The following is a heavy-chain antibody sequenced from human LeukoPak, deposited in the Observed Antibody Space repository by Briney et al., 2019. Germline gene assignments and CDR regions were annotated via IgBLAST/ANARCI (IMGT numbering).Heavy chain of an antibody. J-gene: IGHJ4*02. CDR2: IYTSGNT. D-gene: IGHD6-19*01. V-gene: IGHV4-4*07. CDR3: ARVFSVAGTFDY. CDR1: GGSFSIYY. Sequence: ASETLSLTCTVSGGSFSIYYWSWIRQPAGKGLEWIGRIYTSGNTYCNPSLKSRVTMSVDTSKNQFSLNLSSVTAADTAVYYCARVFSVAGTFDYWGQGTLVTVSS.